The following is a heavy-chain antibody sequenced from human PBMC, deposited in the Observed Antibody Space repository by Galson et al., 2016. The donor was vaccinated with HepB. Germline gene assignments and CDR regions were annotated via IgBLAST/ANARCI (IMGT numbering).Heavy chain of an antibody. CDR3: ARDRSYYDSSFGY. V-gene: IGHV4-59*01. Sequence: SLTCTVSTASITNFYWSWIRQSPEKALEWIGYVHYSGSTNYNPSLKSRVTISLDTSKNQFSLTLRSVTAADTAVYYCARDRSYYDSSFGYWGPGTLVTVSS. CDR1: TASITNFY. J-gene: IGHJ4*02. CDR2: VHYSGST. D-gene: IGHD3-22*01.